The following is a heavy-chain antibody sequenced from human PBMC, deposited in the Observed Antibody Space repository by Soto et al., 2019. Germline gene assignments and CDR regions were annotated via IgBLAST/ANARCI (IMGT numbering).Heavy chain of an antibody. Sequence: YWXWXRXLPGKGLEWIGSIYYSGSTYYNPSLKSRVTISVDTSKNQFSLKLSSVTAADTAVYYCARVSSGWYPNWFDPWGQGTLVTVSS. CDR3: ARVSSGWYPNWFDP. CDR1: Y. CDR2: IYYSGST. D-gene: IGHD6-19*01. J-gene: IGHJ5*02. V-gene: IGHV4-39*01.